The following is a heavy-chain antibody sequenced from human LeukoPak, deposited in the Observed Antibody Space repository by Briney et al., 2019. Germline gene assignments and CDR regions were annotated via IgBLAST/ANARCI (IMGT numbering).Heavy chain of an antibody. CDR1: GGAISSSNW. CDR2: IYHSGST. J-gene: IGHJ4*02. V-gene: IGHV4-4*02. CDR3: ASGHSSSWYVRY. D-gene: IGHD6-13*01. Sequence: SETLSLTCAVSGGAISSSNWWSWVRQPPGKGLEWIGEIYHSGSTNYNPSLKSRVTISVDKSKNQFSLKLSSVTAADTAVYYCASGHSSSWYVRYWGQGTLVTVSS.